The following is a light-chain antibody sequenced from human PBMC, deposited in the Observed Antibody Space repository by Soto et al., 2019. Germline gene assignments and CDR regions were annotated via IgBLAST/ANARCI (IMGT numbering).Light chain of an antibody. V-gene: IGKV1-27*01. Sequence: DNQMTQSPSSLSASVGDRVTITCRASQGISNYLAWYQQKPGKVPKFLIYNESTLQSGVPSRLSGSGSGTDFTLTISSLQPEDVATYYCQKYNTAPWTFGQGTKVEIK. J-gene: IGKJ1*01. CDR3: QKYNTAPWT. CDR1: QGISNY. CDR2: NES.